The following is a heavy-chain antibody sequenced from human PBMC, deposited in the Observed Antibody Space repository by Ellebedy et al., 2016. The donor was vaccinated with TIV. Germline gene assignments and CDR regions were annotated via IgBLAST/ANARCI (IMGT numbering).Heavy chain of an antibody. D-gene: IGHD3-22*01. Sequence: MPSETLSLTCTVSGYSISSGYYWCWIRPPLGKSLEWIGYIFYSGSTYYNLSLKSRATLLVDTSKNQFSLNLSSVTAADTAVYYCARAANYYDSFGPHRKYYGMDVWGQGTTVTVSS. CDR2: IFYSGST. CDR1: GYSISSGYY. V-gene: IGHV4-30-4*08. J-gene: IGHJ6*02. CDR3: ARAANYYDSFGPHRKYYGMDV.